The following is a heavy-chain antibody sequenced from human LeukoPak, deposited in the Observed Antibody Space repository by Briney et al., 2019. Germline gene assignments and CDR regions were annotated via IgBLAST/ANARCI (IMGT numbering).Heavy chain of an antibody. CDR3: ARQRGYHYDSTTNRFSDL. D-gene: IGHD3-22*01. J-gene: IGHJ5*02. CDR1: GGSISSSNYY. V-gene: IGHV4-61*05. CDR2: MYSTGST. Sequence: SETLSLTCTVSGGSISSSNYYWGWIRQSPGKGLEWIGYMYSTGSTNYNPSLKSRVTISIDASKNQFSLKLSSVTAADTAVYFCARQRGYHYDSTTNRFSDLWGQGTRVTVSS.